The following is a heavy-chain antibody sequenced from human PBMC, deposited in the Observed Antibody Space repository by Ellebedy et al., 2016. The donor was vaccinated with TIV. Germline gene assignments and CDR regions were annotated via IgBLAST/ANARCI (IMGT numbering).Heavy chain of an antibody. V-gene: IGHV1-24*01. CDR1: GNTLTELS. Sequence: AASVKVSCKLSGNTLTELSIYWVRQAPGEGLEWMGGFDVGEGKSVYAEKFQGRVTMTEDTSTDTAFMELVSLRSDDTALYYCGTADSLAPFDNWGQGTLVTVSS. J-gene: IGHJ4*02. CDR3: GTADSLAPFDN. CDR2: FDVGEGKS. D-gene: IGHD1-1*01.